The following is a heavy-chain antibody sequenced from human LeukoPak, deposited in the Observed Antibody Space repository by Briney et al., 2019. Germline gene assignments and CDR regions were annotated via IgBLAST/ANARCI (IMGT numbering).Heavy chain of an antibody. D-gene: IGHD3-10*01. V-gene: IGHV4-30-4*08. CDR2: IYYSGST. Sequence: SWVRQPPGKGLEWIGYIYYSGSTYYNPSLKSRVTISVDTSKNQFSLRLTSVTAADTAVYYCARVTGSGSFDYWGQGTLVTVSS. J-gene: IGHJ4*02. CDR3: ARVTGSGSFDY.